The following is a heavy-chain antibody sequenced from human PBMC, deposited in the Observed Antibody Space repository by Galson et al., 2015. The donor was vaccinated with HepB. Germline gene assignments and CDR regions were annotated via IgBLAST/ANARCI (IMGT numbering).Heavy chain of an antibody. CDR1: GGSFSGYY. Sequence: SETLSLTCAVYGGSFSGYYWSWIRQPPGKGLEWIGEINHSGSTNYNPSLKSRVTISVDTSKNQFSLKLSSVTAADTAVYYCAREGAVAGTVLRNSHGGWFDPWGQGTLVTVSS. D-gene: IGHD6-19*01. J-gene: IGHJ5*02. CDR3: AREGAVAGTVLRNSHGGWFDP. CDR2: INHSGST. V-gene: IGHV4-34*01.